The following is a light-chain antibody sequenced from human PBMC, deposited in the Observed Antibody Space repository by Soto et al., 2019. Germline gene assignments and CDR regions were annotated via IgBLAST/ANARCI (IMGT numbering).Light chain of an antibody. CDR1: QYIGTW. J-gene: IGKJ4*01. CDR3: QQGNNFPLA. V-gene: IGKV1-12*01. CDR2: AAS. Sequence: DHPKTQSPPYVYASVGDSVTITCRASQYIGTWLAWYQQKPGKAPKLLISAASNFQSGVPTRFSGSGSGTDFTLTISSLQPEDFATYFCQQGNNFPLAFGGGTKV.